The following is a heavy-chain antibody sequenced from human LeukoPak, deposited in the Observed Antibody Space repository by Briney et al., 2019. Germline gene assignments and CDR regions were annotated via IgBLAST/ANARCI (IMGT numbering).Heavy chain of an antibody. J-gene: IGHJ6*02. D-gene: IGHD6-13*01. V-gene: IGHV7-4-1*02. CDR3: ARVAAAAGGYYHYFYGMDV. CDR1: GYTFTSYA. Sequence: ASVKVSCKASGYTFTSYAMSWVRQAPGQGLEWMGWINTNTGNPTYAQGFTGRFVFSLDTSVSTAYLQISSLKAEDTAVYYCARVAAAAGGYYHYFYGMDVWGQGTTVTVSS. CDR2: INTNTGNP.